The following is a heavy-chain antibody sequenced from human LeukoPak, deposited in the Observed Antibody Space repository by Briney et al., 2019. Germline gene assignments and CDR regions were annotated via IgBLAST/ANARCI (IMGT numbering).Heavy chain of an antibody. CDR3: ARDRAYGSGSSRGYYYYGMDV. V-gene: IGHV4-30-2*01. Sequence: SQTLSLTCAVSGGSISSGGYSWSWIRQPPGKGLEWIGYIYHSGSTYYNPSLKSRVTISVDRSKNQFSLKLSSVTAADTAVYYCARDRAYGSGSSRGYYYYGMDVWGQGATVTVSS. CDR2: IYHSGST. D-gene: IGHD3-10*01. CDR1: GGSISSGGYS. J-gene: IGHJ6*02.